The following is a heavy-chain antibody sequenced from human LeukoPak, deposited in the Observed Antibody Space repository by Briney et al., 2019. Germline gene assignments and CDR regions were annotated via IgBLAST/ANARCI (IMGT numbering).Heavy chain of an antibody. D-gene: IGHD2-2*01. CDR2: ISSSSSYI. Sequence: GGSLRLSCAASGFTFSSYAMHWVRQAPGKGLEWVSSISSSSSYIYYADSVKGRFTISRDNAKNSLYLQMNSLRAEDTAVYYCARASRGYCSSTWGQGTTVTVSS. J-gene: IGHJ6*02. V-gene: IGHV3-21*01. CDR3: ARASRGYCSST. CDR1: GFTFSSYA.